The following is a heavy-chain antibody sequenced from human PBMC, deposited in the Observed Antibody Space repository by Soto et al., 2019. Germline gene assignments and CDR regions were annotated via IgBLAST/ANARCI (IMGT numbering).Heavy chain of an antibody. Sequence: DVQLLESGGGLVQPGGSLRLSCVASGFLFSTYTMSWVRQAPGKGLEWVSVISGSAGSSGPSYADSVQGRFSISRDNARNTMYLQMNSLRGDDTAMYCWEKAICSTANCYVPEYWGQGARVTVSS. CDR1: GFLFSTYT. D-gene: IGHD2-2*01. V-gene: IGHV3-23*01. CDR2: ISGSAGSSGP. J-gene: IGHJ4*02. CDR3: EKAICSTANCYVPEY.